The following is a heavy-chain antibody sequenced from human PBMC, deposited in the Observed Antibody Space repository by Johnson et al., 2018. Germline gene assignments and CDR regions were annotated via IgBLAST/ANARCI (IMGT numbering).Heavy chain of an antibody. J-gene: IGHJ1*01. V-gene: IGHV4-59*01. CDR3: ARGRGTGSYAQAYLDH. CDR1: GGSISSYY. D-gene: IGHD3-3*02. CDR2: MYHSGGP. Sequence: QVRLQESGPGLVKPSDTLSLMCTVSGGSISSYYYPWLRPSPGKGLEWIGYMYHSGGPNYNPSLNGRVTISLDTSKNQFSLKLSSVTAADTAVYYCARGRGTGSYAQAYLDHWGQGTLVTVSS.